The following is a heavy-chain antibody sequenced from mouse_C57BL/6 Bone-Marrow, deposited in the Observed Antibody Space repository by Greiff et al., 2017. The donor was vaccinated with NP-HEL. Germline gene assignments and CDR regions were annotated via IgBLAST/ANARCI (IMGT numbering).Heavy chain of an antibody. CDR2: IYPGSGNT. CDR1: GYTFTDYY. J-gene: IGHJ3*01. CDR3: AAPEFAY. V-gene: IGHV1-76*01. Sequence: QVQLQQSGAELVRPGASVKLSCKASGYTFTDYYINWVKQRPGQGLEWIARIYPGSGNTYYNEKFKGKATLTAEKSSSTAYMQLSSLTSEDSAVYFCAAPEFAYWGQGTLVTVSA.